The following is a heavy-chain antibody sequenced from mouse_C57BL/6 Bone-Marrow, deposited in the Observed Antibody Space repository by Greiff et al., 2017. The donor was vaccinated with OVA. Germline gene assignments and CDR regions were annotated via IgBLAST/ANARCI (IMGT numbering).Heavy chain of an antibody. CDR2: FHPYNDDT. CDR3: ARVYDGYSYWYFDV. V-gene: IGHV1-47*01. Sequence: QVHVKQSGAELVKPGASVKMSCKASGYTFTTYPIEWMKQNHGKSLEWIGNFHPYNDDTKYNEKFKGKATLTVEKSSSTVYLELSRLTSDDSAVYYCARVYDGYSYWYFDVWGTGTTVTVSS. D-gene: IGHD2-3*01. CDR1: GYTFTTYP. J-gene: IGHJ1*03.